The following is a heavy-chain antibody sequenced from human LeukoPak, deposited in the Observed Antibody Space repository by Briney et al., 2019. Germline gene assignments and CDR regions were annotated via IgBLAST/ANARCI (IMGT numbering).Heavy chain of an antibody. D-gene: IGHD2-15*01. J-gene: IGHJ6*02. CDR3: ARDGRYCSGGSCYPPYYYYGMDV. Sequence: ASVKVSCKASGYTFTSYGISWVRQAPGQGLEWMGWISAYYGNTNYAQELQGRVTMTTDTSTSTAYMELRSLRSDDTAVYYCARDGRYCSGGSCYPPYYYYGMDVWGQGTTVTVSS. CDR2: ISAYYGNT. V-gene: IGHV1-18*01. CDR1: GYTFTSYG.